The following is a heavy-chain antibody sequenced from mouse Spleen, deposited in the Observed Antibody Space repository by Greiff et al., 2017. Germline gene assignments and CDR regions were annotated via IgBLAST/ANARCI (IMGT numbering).Heavy chain of an antibody. Sequence: EVQLKESGPELVKPGASVKISCKASGYSFTGYYMNWVKQSPEKSLEWIGEINPSTGGTTYNQKFKAKATLTVDKSSSTAYMQLKSLTSEDSAVYYCARERGRAWFAYWGQGTLVTVSA. J-gene: IGHJ3*01. CDR3: ARERGRAWFAY. CDR1: GYSFTGYY. D-gene: IGHD3-3*01. V-gene: IGHV1-42*01. CDR2: INPSTGGT.